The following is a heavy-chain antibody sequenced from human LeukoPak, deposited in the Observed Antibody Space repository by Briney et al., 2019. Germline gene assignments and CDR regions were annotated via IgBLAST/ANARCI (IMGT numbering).Heavy chain of an antibody. CDR2: ISGSAGST. V-gene: IGHV3-23*01. Sequence: PGGSLRLSCAASGFTVSSNYMSWVRQAPGKGLEWVSAISGSAGSTYYADSVKGRFTISRDNSKNTLYLQMNSLRAEDTAVYYCAKKWGSVGADSGGYCFDYWGQGTLVTVSS. CDR3: AKKWGSVGADSGGYCFDY. J-gene: IGHJ4*02. CDR1: GFTVSSNY. D-gene: IGHD1-26*01.